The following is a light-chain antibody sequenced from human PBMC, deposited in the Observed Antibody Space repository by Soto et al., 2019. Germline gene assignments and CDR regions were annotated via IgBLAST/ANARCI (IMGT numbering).Light chain of an antibody. Sequence: QSALTQPPSASGTPGQRVTISCSGSSSNIGDNYVYWYQQFPGTAPKLLIYRNNQRPPGVPDRFSGSKSGTSASLAISGLRSEDEADYYCAAWDDSLSGWVFGGGTQLTVL. V-gene: IGLV1-47*01. CDR1: SSNIGDNY. J-gene: IGLJ3*02. CDR3: AAWDDSLSGWV. CDR2: RNN.